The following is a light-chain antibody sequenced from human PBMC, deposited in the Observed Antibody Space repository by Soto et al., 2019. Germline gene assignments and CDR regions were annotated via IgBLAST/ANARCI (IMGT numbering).Light chain of an antibody. CDR1: QSISSW. V-gene: IGKV1-5*01. J-gene: IGKJ1*01. CDR3: QQYNSYSHT. Sequence: DIPMTQSPSTLSASVGDRVTITCRASQSISSWLAWYQQKPGKAPKLLIYDASSLESGVPSRFSGSGSGTEFTLTISSLQPDDFATYYCQQYNSYSHTFDQGTKVEIK. CDR2: DAS.